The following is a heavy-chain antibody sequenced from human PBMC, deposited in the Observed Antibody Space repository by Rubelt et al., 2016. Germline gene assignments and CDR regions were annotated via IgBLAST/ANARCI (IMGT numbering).Heavy chain of an antibody. CDR3: ARVVLGSGYEEY. V-gene: IGHV4-34*02. D-gene: IGHD5-12*01. CDR2: INDGGST. CDR1: GGSFSGYY. J-gene: IGHJ4*01. Sequence: QVQLQQWGAGLLKPSETLSLTCAVYGGSFSGYYWSWIRQPPGKGLAWIGEINDGGSTNFNPSLKSRVTILVDTSKNQFSLMLTSVAAADTAVDYVARVVLGSGYEEYWGHGTLVTVSS.